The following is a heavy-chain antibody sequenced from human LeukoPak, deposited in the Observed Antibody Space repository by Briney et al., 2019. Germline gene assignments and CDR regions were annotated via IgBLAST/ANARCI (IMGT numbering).Heavy chain of an antibody. CDR3: ARSSTVTTRYYFDY. V-gene: IGHV4-34*01. CDR2: INHSGST. D-gene: IGHD4-17*01. J-gene: IGHJ4*02. CDR1: GGSLSGYY. Sequence: SETLSLTCAVYGGSLSGYYWSWIRQPPGKGLEWIGEINHSGSTNYNPSLKSRVTISVDASKNQFSLKLSSVTAADTAVYYCARSSTVTTRYYFDYWGQGTLVTVSS.